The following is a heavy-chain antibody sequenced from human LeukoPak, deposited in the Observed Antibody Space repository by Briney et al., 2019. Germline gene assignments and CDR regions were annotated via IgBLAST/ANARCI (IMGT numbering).Heavy chain of an antibody. V-gene: IGHV4-39*01. CDR3: ARGTVTSAWYFDL. Sequence: SSETLSLTCTVSGGSISSSSYYWGWIRQPPGKGLEWIGSIYYSGSTYYNPSLKSRVTISVDTSKNQFSLKLSSVTAADTAVYYCARGTVTSAWYFDLWGRGTLATVSS. D-gene: IGHD4-17*01. J-gene: IGHJ2*01. CDR2: IYYSGST. CDR1: GGSISSSSYY.